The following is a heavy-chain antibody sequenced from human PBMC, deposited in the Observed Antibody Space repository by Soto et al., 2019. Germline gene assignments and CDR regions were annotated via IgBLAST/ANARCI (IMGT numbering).Heavy chain of an antibody. V-gene: IGHV3-74*01. CDR3: ARGNYAKFAY. Sequence: GGSLRLSCAASGFTFSSYGMHWVRPAPGKGLVWVSGISSDGSSTNYADSVKGRFTISRDNAKNTLYLQMNSLRAEDTAVYYCARGNYAKFAYWGQGTLVTVSS. J-gene: IGHJ4*02. CDR1: GFTFSSYG. CDR2: ISSDGSST. D-gene: IGHD4-4*01.